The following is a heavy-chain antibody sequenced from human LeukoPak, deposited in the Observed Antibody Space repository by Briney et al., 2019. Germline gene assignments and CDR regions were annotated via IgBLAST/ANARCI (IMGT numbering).Heavy chain of an antibody. D-gene: IGHD6-19*01. Sequence: SETLSLTCTVSGGSISSYYWSWIRQPPGKGLEWIGYIYYSGGTNYNPSLKSRVTISVDTSKNQFSLKLSSVTAADTAVYYCARQGYSSGWYTLYGMDVWGQGTTVTVSS. CDR2: IYYSGGT. CDR3: ARQGYSSGWYTLYGMDV. V-gene: IGHV4-59*08. J-gene: IGHJ6*02. CDR1: GGSISSYY.